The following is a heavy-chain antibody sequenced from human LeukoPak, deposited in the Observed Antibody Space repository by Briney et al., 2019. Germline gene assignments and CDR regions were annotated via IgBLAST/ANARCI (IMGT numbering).Heavy chain of an antibody. CDR1: GYTFSTYS. V-gene: IGHV3-48*01. J-gene: IGHJ5*02. CDR2: ITSDASTI. CDR3: ARDLGDL. Sequence: PGGSLRLSCEASGYTFSTYSMNWVRQAPGKGLDWVAYITSDASTIYYAESVKGRFTISRDNANNSLYLQLSSLRVEDTAVYYCARDLGDLWGQGTLVSVSS.